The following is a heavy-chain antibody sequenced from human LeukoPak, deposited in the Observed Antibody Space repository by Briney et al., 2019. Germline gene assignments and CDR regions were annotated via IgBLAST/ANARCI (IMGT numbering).Heavy chain of an antibody. D-gene: IGHD3-10*01. CDR2: IKRDGSEK. V-gene: IGHV3-7*01. Sequence: GGSLRLSCAASGFTFSSYWMTWVRQAPGKGLEWVANIKRDGSEKHYVDSVKGRFTISRDNAKNSLYLQMNSLRAEDTAVYYCARALRPMVRGEGYYYYYMDVWGKGTTVTVSS. CDR3: ARALRPMVRGEGYYYYYMDV. J-gene: IGHJ6*03. CDR1: GFTFSSYW.